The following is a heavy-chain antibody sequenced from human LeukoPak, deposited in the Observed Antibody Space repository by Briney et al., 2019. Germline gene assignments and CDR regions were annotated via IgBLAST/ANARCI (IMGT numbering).Heavy chain of an antibody. V-gene: IGHV4-59*08. D-gene: IGHD3-9*01. CDR1: GGSINTYY. CDR2: IYYTGST. CDR3: ARSSYDILTGYATSPYWYFDL. Sequence: PSETLSLTCTVSGGSINTYYWSWIRQPPGKGLEWIGFIYYTGSTNYNPSLKSRVTVSVDTSKNQFSLKLSSVTAADTAVYYCARSSYDILTGYATSPYWYFDLWGRGTLVTVSS. J-gene: IGHJ2*01.